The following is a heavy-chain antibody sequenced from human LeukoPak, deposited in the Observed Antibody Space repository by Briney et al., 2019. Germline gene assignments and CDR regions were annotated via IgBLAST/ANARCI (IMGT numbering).Heavy chain of an antibody. V-gene: IGHV1-69*13. CDR2: IIPIFGTA. CDR3: AKSRDTASNYYDSSGYDYFDY. Sequence: ASVKVSCKASGGTFSSYAISWVRQAPGQGLEWMGGIIPIFGTANYAQKFQGRVTITADESTSTAYMELSSLRSEDTAVYYCAKSRDTASNYYDSSGYDYFDYWGQGTLVTVSS. CDR1: GGTFSSYA. D-gene: IGHD3-22*01. J-gene: IGHJ4*02.